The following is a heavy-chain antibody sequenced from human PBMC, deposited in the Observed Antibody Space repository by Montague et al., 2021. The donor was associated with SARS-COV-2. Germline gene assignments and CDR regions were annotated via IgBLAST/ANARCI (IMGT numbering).Heavy chain of an antibody. CDR2: IQYGGSNK. Sequence: SLRLSCAASGFSFSSYGLNWVRQAPGKGLEWVAVIQYGGSNKQYADSVKGRFTIPRDNSKNTLYLQMNSLRAEDTALYYCARDSFSSCTSSSCYMGGMDVWGQGAMVTVSS. J-gene: IGHJ6*02. CDR1: GFSFSSYG. CDR3: ARDSFSSCTSSSCYMGGMDV. D-gene: IGHD2-2*02. V-gene: IGHV3-33*01.